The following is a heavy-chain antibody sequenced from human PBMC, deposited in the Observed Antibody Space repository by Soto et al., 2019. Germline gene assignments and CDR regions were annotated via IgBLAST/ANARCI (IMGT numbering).Heavy chain of an antibody. J-gene: IGHJ4*02. V-gene: IGHV3-21*06. CDR1: GFIFSIYS. Sequence: GGSLRLSCAASGFIFSIYSMKWVRQAPGKGLEWVSSISSGSDYIFYADSVKGRFTISKDNTKNSVYLQMNNLRAEDTGVYYCGRVAVGNTYLFDYWGQGTLVTVSS. CDR3: GRVAVGNTYLFDY. CDR2: ISSGSDYI. D-gene: IGHD1-26*01.